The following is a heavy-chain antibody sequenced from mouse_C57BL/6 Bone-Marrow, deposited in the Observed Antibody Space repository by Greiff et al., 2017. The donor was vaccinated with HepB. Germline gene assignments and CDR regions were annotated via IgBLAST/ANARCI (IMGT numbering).Heavy chain of an antibody. CDR1: GYTFTSYW. Sequence: QVQLKQPGAELVKPGASVKLSCKASGYTFTSYWMHWVKQRPGRGLEWIGRIDPNSGGTKYNEKFKSKATLTVDKPSSTAYMQLSSLTSEDSAVYYCARRAYYSNWDAMDYGGRGTSVTVSS. V-gene: IGHV1-72*01. D-gene: IGHD2-5*01. CDR3: ARRAYYSNWDAMDY. CDR2: IDPNSGGT. J-gene: IGHJ4*01.